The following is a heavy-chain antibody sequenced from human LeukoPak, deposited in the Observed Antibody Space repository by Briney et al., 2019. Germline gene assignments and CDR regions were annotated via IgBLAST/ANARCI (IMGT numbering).Heavy chain of an antibody. J-gene: IGHJ4*02. CDR3: ARGIGQWLGIDY. CDR2: INPNSGGT. D-gene: IGHD6-19*01. V-gene: IGHV1-2*02. CDR1: RYTFTGYY. Sequence: ASVKVSCKASRYTFTGYYVHWVRQAPRQGLEWMGWINPNSGGTNYAQKFQGRVTMTRDTSISTAYMELSSLRSDDTAVYYCARGIGQWLGIDYWGQGTLVTVSS.